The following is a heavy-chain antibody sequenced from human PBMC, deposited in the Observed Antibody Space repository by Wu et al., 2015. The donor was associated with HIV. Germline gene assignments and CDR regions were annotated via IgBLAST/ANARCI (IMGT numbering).Heavy chain of an antibody. V-gene: IGHV1-2*02. Sequence: QVQLVQSESEVKKPGASVKVSCKASGYTFTEYYIHWVRQAPGHGLEWMGWINPYSGAATYAQSFQERVTMTRDTSINTAYMELSSLRSDDTAKYYCARERVDYDSGGYRAHRGYYFDYWVQGTLVIVSS. D-gene: IGHD3-22*01. CDR2: INPYSGAA. CDR3: ARERVDYDSGGYRAHRGYYFDY. J-gene: IGHJ4*02. CDR1: GYTFTEYY.